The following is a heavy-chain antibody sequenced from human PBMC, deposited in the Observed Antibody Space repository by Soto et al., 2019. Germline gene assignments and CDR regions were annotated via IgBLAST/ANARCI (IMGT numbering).Heavy chain of an antibody. J-gene: IGHJ4*02. CDR3: AKDRRVVAVAAPFDY. D-gene: IGHD6-19*01. Sequence: QVQLVESGGGVVQPGRSLRLSCAASGFTFSSYGMHWVRQAPGKGLEWVAVISYDGSNKYYADSVKGRFTICRDNSKNTLYLQMNSLRAEDTAVYYCAKDRRVVAVAAPFDYWGQGTLVTVSS. V-gene: IGHV3-30*18. CDR1: GFTFSSYG. CDR2: ISYDGSNK.